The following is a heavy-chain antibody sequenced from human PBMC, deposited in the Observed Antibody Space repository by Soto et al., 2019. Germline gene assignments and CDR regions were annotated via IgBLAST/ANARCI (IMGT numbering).Heavy chain of an antibody. Sequence: QVQLVQSGAEVKKPGASLMVSCKASGYTFPDNYIHWVRQAPGQGLEWMGWINPKSGTTYYAQNFQGWVTVTSDSSTSTAYLDLRRLTSDDTAVYYCAREGGSGVLAAVDHWGQGTLVSVSS. V-gene: IGHV1-2*04. J-gene: IGHJ4*02. CDR3: AREGGSGVLAAVDH. CDR2: INPKSGTT. D-gene: IGHD2-8*01. CDR1: GYTFPDNY.